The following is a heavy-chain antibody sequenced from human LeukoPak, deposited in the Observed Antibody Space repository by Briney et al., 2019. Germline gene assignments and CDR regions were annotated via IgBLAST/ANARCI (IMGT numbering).Heavy chain of an antibody. CDR1: GDSISSSSSY. D-gene: IGHD6-19*01. CDR2: IYYSGST. Sequence: SETLSLTCTVSGDSISSSSSYWGWIRQPPGKGLEWIGSIYYSGSTYYNTSLKSRVTISVDTSKNQFSLKLSSVTAADTAVYYCARVAGEQWLVKFDYWGQGTLVTVSS. V-gene: IGHV4-39*01. CDR3: ARVAGEQWLVKFDY. J-gene: IGHJ4*02.